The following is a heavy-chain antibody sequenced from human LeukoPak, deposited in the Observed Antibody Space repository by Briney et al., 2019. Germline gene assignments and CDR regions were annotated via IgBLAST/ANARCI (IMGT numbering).Heavy chain of an antibody. V-gene: IGHV4-39*01. CDR3: AYSGSYGHLGY. CDR2: IYYSGST. Sequence: SETLSLTCTVSGGSISGSSYYWGWIRQPPGKGLEWIGSIYYSGSTYYNPSLKSRVTISVDTSKNQFSLKLNSVTATDTALYYCAYSGSYGHLGYWGQGIPVTVSS. D-gene: IGHD1-26*01. J-gene: IGHJ4*02. CDR1: GGSISGSSYY.